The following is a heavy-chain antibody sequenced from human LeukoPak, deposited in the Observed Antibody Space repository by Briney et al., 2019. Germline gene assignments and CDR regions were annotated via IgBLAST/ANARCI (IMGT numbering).Heavy chain of an antibody. CDR2: ISYDGSNK. Sequence: GRSLRLSCAASGFTFSSYAMHLVRQAPGKGLEWVAVISYDGSNKYYADSVKGRFTISRDNSKNTLYLQMNSLRAEDTAVYYCARGPWIQLWLLFDYWGQGTLVTVSS. CDR3: ARGPWIQLWLLFDY. V-gene: IGHV3-30-3*01. J-gene: IGHJ4*02. D-gene: IGHD5-18*01. CDR1: GFTFSSYA.